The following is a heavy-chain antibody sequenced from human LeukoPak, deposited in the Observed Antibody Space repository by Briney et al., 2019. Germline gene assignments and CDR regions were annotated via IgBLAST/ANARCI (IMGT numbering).Heavy chain of an antibody. CDR3: AKSRSGCSATSCPSDY. CDR2: IGGSGGST. Sequence: GRSLRLSCAASGFTFSIYAMTWVRQAPGRGLEWVSGIGGSGGSTHYADSVKGRFTISRDNSKNTLYLQMNSLRAEDTAVYYCAKSRSGCSATSCPSDYWGQGTLVTVSS. CDR1: GFTFSIYA. J-gene: IGHJ4*02. D-gene: IGHD2-2*01. V-gene: IGHV3-23*01.